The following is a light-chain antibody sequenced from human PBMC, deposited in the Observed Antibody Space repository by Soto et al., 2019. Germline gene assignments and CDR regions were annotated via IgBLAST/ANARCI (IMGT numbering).Light chain of an antibody. CDR3: QQYNNWPFT. Sequence: EIVMTQSPATLSVSPGERATLSCRASQSVSSNLAWYQQKPGQAPRLLIYGASTSATGIPARFSGSGSGTEFTLTISSRQSEDFAVYYCQQYNNWPFTFGPGTKVDIK. CDR2: GAS. J-gene: IGKJ3*01. V-gene: IGKV3-15*01. CDR1: QSVSSN.